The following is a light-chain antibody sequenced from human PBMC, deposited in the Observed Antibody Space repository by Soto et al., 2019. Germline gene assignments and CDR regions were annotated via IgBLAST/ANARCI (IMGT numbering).Light chain of an antibody. CDR3: QQYNTWPPYT. J-gene: IGKJ2*01. Sequence: EILMTQSPATLSVSPGDRATLSCRASQSVSNNLAWYQQRPGQAPGLLIYGASTRATGIPARFSGSGSGTEFTLTISSLQSEDFAVYYCQQYNTWPPYTFGPGTKVDIK. CDR2: GAS. CDR1: QSVSNN. V-gene: IGKV3-15*01.